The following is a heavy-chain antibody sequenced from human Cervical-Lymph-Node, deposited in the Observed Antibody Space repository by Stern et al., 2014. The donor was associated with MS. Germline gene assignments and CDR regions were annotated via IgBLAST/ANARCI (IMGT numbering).Heavy chain of an antibody. D-gene: IGHD6-6*01. CDR2: INPKSGGP. CDR1: GYIFTDYY. Sequence: VQLVQSGAEVEKPGASVKVSCKASGYIFTDYYLHWVRQAPGQGLEWMGRINPKSGGPSYAQSFQGRVTLTRDTSITTAYMELSRLTTDDTAVYYCTRALRIADRPSPGGHWFDPWGQGTLVIVSS. J-gene: IGHJ5*02. CDR3: TRALRIADRPSPGGHWFDP. V-gene: IGHV1-2*02.